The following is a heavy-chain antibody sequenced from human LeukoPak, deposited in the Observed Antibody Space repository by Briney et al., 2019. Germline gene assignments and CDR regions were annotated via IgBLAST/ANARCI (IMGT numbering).Heavy chain of an antibody. CDR3: ARGDREGYYYDSSGYSSFDY. CDR2: ISSSSSYI. D-gene: IGHD3-22*01. V-gene: IGHV3-21*01. CDR1: GFTFDDYA. Sequence: SGGSLRLSCAASGFTFDDYAMHWVRQAPGKGLEWVSSISSSSSYIYYADSVKGRFTISRDNAENSLYLQMNSLRAEDTAVYYCARGDREGYYYDSSGYSSFDYWGQGTLVTVSS. J-gene: IGHJ4*02.